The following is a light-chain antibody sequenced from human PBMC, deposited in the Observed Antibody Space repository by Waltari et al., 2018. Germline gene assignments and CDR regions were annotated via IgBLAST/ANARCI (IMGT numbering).Light chain of an antibody. Sequence: QSVLTQAPSESGTPGQTVNISCSGLTSNLGSRFVYWYQLVAGAAPKLLIYKNDRRPSGVPDRFSGSKSGSSASLAITGLRSEDEADYYCATWDDSLSGPVFGGGTKLTVL. J-gene: IGLJ3*02. CDR2: KND. CDR1: TSNLGSRF. CDR3: ATWDDSLSGPV. V-gene: IGLV1-47*01.